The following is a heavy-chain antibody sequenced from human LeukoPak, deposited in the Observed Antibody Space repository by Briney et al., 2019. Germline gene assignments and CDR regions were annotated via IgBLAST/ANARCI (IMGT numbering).Heavy chain of an antibody. CDR1: GFTFSNYW. CDR3: VRDKLTGASRLDY. CDR2: MKQDGSEI. Sequence: TGGSLRLSCAASGFTFSNYWMSWVRQAPGKELEWVANMKQDGSEIYYVDSVKGRFTISRDNAKNSLYLQMNSLRAEDTAVYYCVRDKLTGASRLDYWGQGTLLTVSS. D-gene: IGHD7-27*01. J-gene: IGHJ4*02. V-gene: IGHV3-7*03.